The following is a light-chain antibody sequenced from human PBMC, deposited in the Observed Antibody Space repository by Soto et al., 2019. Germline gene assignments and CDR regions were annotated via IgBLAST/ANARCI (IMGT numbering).Light chain of an antibody. V-gene: IGKV3-11*01. Sequence: EIVLTQSPATLSLSPGESATLSCRASQSISSYLAWYQQKPGQAPRLLIYEASNRATGIPPRFSGSGSGTDFTLTISSLEPEDFAVYSCQQRSNWPLTFGGGTKVEVK. CDR3: QQRSNWPLT. J-gene: IGKJ4*01. CDR1: QSISSY. CDR2: EAS.